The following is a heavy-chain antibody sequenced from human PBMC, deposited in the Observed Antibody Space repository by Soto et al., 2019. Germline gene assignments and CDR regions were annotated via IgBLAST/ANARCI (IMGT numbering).Heavy chain of an antibody. V-gene: IGHV2-5*01. CDR2: IYWYDDK. CDR3: AHIPNYYQYAWFDP. J-gene: IGHJ5*02. CDR1: GFSLTTRGVG. Sequence: QITLKESGPTLVKPTQTLTLTCTFSGFSLTTRGVGVGWIRQPPGKALECLALIYWYDDKRYSPSLQSRLSITKDTHKHQVVLTMTNVAPVDPATYYCAHIPNYYQYAWFDPWGQGTLVSVSS. D-gene: IGHD3-16*01.